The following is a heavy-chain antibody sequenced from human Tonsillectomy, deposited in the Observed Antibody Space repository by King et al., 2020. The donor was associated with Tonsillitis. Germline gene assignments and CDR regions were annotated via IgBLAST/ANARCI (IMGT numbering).Heavy chain of an antibody. CDR2: ISWNSGRI. CDR1: GLTFDDYA. J-gene: IGHJ6*03. Sequence: EVQLVESGGGLVQPGRSLRLSCAASGLTFDDYAMHWVRQAPGKGLEWVAGISWNSGRIGYADSVEGRFTISRDNAKNSLYLQMNSLRVEDTALYYCTKDEYYDSYYMDVWGKGTTVTVS. V-gene: IGHV3-9*01. D-gene: IGHD3-3*01. CDR3: TKDEYYDSYYMDV.